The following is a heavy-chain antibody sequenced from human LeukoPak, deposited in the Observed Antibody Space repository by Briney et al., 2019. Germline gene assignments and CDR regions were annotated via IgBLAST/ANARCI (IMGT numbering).Heavy chain of an antibody. D-gene: IGHD2-21*02. CDR3: ARDTYCGGDCFTSLDY. J-gene: IGHJ4*02. V-gene: IGHV6-1*01. CDR2: TYYRSKWYN. Sequence: SQTLSLTCAISGDSVSSNSAAWNWIRQSPSRGLEWLGRTYYRSKWYNDYAVSVKSRITINPDTSKNQFSLQLNSVTPEDTAVYYCARDTYCGGDCFTSLDYWGQGTLVTVSS. CDR1: GDSVSSNSAA.